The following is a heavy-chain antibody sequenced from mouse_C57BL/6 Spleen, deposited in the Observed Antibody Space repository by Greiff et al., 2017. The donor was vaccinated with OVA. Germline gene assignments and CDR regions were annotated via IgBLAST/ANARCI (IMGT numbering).Heavy chain of an antibody. CDR3: TRRGPYYGSLDY. V-gene: IGHV1-15*01. CDR1: GYTFTDYE. D-gene: IGHD2-9*01. J-gene: IGHJ4*01. Sequence: LQESGAELVRPGASVTLSCKASGYTFTDYEMHWVKQTPVHGLEWIGAIDPETGGTAYNQKFKGKAILTADKSSSTAYMELRSLTSEDSAVYYCTRRGPYYGSLDYWGQGTSVTVSS. CDR2: IDPETGGT.